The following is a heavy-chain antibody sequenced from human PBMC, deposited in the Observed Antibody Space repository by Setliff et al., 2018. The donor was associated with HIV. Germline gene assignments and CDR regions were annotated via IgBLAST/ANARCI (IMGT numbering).Heavy chain of an antibody. V-gene: IGHV3-23*01. Sequence: GGSLRLSCAASGFTFSSFAMNCVRQAPGKGLEWVSTISGRGTNTYYADSVKGRFTISRDNSKNTLSLQLNSLRAEDSAVYYCTKAGGGILYFYYMDVWGKGTTVTVSS. CDR3: TKAGGGILYFYYMDV. J-gene: IGHJ6*03. CDR1: GFTFSSFA. D-gene: IGHD2-15*01. CDR2: ISGRGTNT.